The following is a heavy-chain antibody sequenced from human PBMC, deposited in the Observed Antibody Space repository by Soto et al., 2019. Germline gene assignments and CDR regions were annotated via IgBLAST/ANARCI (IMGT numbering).Heavy chain of an antibody. Sequence: QVQLVESGGGLVKPGGSLRLSCAASGFTFSDYYMSWIRQAPGKGLEWVSYISSSSSYTNYADSVKGRFTISRDNAKNSLYLQMNSLRAEDTAVYYCARASRRDSSSLRFGMDYWGQGTLVTVSS. CDR3: ARASRRDSSSLRFGMDY. J-gene: IGHJ4*02. CDR1: GFTFSDYY. D-gene: IGHD6-6*01. CDR2: ISSSSSYT. V-gene: IGHV3-11*06.